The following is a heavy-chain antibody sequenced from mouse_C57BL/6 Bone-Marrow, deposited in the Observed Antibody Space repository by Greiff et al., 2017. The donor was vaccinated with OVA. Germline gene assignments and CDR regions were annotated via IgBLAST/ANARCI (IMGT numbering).Heavy chain of an antibody. CDR3: ARYYYYGSSYDYFDY. Sequence: VQLQQSGPELVKPGASVKISCKASGYSFTGYYMHWVKQSHGNILDWIGYIYPYNGVSSYNQKFKGKATLTVDKSSSTAYMELRSLTSEDSAVSYCARYYYYGSSYDYFDYWGQGTTLTVSS. J-gene: IGHJ2*01. CDR1: GYSFTGYY. CDR2: IYPYNGVS. V-gene: IGHV1-31*01. D-gene: IGHD1-1*01.